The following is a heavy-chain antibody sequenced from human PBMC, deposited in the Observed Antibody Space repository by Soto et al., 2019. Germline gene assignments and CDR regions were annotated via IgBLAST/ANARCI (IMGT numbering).Heavy chain of an antibody. CDR2: IYYSGNT. CDR1: GGSISSGGYY. CDR3: ARVITIFGVVTTNWFDP. D-gene: IGHD3-3*01. V-gene: IGHV4-31*03. J-gene: IGHJ5*02. Sequence: PSETLSLTCTVSGGSISSGGYYWGWIRQHPGKGLEWIGYIYYSGNTYYNPSLKSRVTISVDTSKNQFSLKLSSVTAADTAVYYCARVITIFGVVTTNWFDPWGQGTLVTVSS.